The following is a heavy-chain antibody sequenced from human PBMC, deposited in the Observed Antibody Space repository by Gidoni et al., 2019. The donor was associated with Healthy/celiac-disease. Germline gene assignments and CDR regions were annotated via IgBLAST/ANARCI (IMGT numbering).Heavy chain of an antibody. J-gene: IGHJ4*02. V-gene: IGHV3-48*01. CDR3: ARGGGSGSYLAYYFDY. Sequence: EVQLVESGGGLVQPGGSLRLSCAASGFTFSSYSMNWVRQAPGKGREWVSYISSSSSTIYYADSVKGRFTISRDNAKNSLYLQMNSLRAEDTAVYYCARGGGSGSYLAYYFDYWGQGTLVTVSS. CDR2: ISSSSSTI. D-gene: IGHD3-10*01. CDR1: GFTFSSYS.